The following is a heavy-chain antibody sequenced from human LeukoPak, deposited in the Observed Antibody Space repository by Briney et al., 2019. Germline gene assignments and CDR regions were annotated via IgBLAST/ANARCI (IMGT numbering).Heavy chain of an antibody. D-gene: IGHD7-27*01. CDR3: ARHATGALFY. CDR2: IYYSGST. CDR1: GGSISSYY. Sequence: SETLSLTCTVSGGSISSYYWSWIRQPPGKGLEWTGYIYYSGSTNYNPSLKSRVTMSVDTSKNQFSLKLSSVTAADTAVYYCARHATGALFYWGQGTLVTVSS. V-gene: IGHV4-59*08. J-gene: IGHJ4*02.